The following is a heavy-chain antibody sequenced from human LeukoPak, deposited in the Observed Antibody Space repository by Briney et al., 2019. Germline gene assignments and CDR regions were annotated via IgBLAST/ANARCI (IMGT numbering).Heavy chain of an antibody. D-gene: IGHD1-26*01. CDR3: AKKYSTGLDP. Sequence: GGSLRLSCAASGFTFTTYWMTWVRQAPGKGQEWVAFIRYDGSNKYYADSVKGRFTISRDNSKNTLYLQMNSLRAEDTAVYYCAKKYSTGLDPWGQGTLVTVSS. CDR2: IRYDGSNK. V-gene: IGHV3-30*02. J-gene: IGHJ5*02. CDR1: GFTFTTYW.